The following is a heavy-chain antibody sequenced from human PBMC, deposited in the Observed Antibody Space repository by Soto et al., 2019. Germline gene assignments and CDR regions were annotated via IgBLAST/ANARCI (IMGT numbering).Heavy chain of an antibody. D-gene: IGHD6-6*01. CDR2: IYPGDSDT. Sequence: GESLKISCKGSGYSFTSYWIGWVRQMPGKGLEWMGIIYPGDSDTRYSPSFQGQVTISADKSISTAYLQWISLKASDTAMYYCARRQYSSSGYYYYGMDVWGQGTTVTVSS. V-gene: IGHV5-51*01. CDR3: ARRQYSSSGYYYYGMDV. J-gene: IGHJ6*02. CDR1: GYSFTSYW.